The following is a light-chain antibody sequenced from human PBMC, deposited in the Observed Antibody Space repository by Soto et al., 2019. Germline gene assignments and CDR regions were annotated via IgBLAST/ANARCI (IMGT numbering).Light chain of an antibody. CDR1: SWHSSYA. CDR2: VNNDGSH. CDR3: QTWGTGIRV. J-gene: IGLJ3*02. Sequence: QSVLTQSPSASASLGASVKLTCTLSSWHSSYAIAWHQQQPEKGPRYLMKVNNDGSHSKGDGIPDRFSGSSSGAERYLTISSLQSEDEADYYCQTWGTGIRVFGGGTKLTVL. V-gene: IGLV4-69*01.